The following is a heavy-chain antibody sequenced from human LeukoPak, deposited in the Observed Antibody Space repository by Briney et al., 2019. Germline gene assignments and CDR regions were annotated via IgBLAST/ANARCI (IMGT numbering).Heavy chain of an antibody. CDR1: GGTFSSYA. D-gene: IGHD6-13*01. Sequence: ASVKVSCKASGGTFSSYAISWVRQAPGQGLEWMGGIIPIFGTANYAQKFQGRVTITTDESTSTAYMELSSLRSEDTAVYYCAREMASSWYGDYYYYYMDVWGKGTTVTVPS. CDR2: IIPIFGTA. CDR3: AREMASSWYGDYYYYYMDV. J-gene: IGHJ6*03. V-gene: IGHV1-69*05.